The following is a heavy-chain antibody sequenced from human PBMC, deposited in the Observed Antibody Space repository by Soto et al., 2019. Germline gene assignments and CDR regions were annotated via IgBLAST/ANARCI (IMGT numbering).Heavy chain of an antibody. CDR3: ASPTLGAFDI. Sequence: QLQLQESGPGLGKPSETLSLTCTVSGGSISKSNYFWGWIRQPPGKGLEWIGSIYYSGSTSYNSSLKSRVTISVDTSKNPFSLRLSSVTAADTAVYYCASPTLGAFDIWGQGTKVTVSS. D-gene: IGHD3-16*01. CDR1: GGSISKSNYF. CDR2: IYYSGST. J-gene: IGHJ3*02. V-gene: IGHV4-39*01.